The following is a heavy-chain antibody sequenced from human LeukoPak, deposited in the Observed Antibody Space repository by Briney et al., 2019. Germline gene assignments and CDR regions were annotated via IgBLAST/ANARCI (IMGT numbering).Heavy chain of an antibody. V-gene: IGHV3-53*01. CDR3: VGWGSWERPFGY. CDR2: IYSGGST. J-gene: IGHJ4*02. Sequence: PGGSLRLSCAASGFTVSSNYMSWVRQAPGKGLEWVSVIYSGGSTYYADSVKGRFTISRDNSKDTLYLQMSSLRAEDTAVYYCVGWGSWERPFGYWGQGTLVTVSS. D-gene: IGHD6-13*01. CDR1: GFTVSSNY.